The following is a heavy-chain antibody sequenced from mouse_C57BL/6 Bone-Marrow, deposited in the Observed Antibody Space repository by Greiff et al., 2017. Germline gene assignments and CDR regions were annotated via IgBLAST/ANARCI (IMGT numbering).Heavy chain of an antibody. D-gene: IGHD2-4*01. CDR2: INPYNGGT. V-gene: IGHV1-19*01. Sequence: EVQLVESGPVLVKPGASVKMSCKASGYTFTDYYMNWVKQSHGKSLEWIGVINPYNGGTSYNQKFKGKATLTVDKSSSTAYMELNSLTSEDSAVYYCARWDDYDDYWGQGTTLTVSS. CDR3: ARWDDYDDY. CDR1: GYTFTDYY. J-gene: IGHJ2*01.